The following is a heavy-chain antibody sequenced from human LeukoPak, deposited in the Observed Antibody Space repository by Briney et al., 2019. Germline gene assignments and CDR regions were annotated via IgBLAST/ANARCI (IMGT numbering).Heavy chain of an antibody. CDR3: TRPGLYSYDLVY. CDR1: GFTFSGSA. Sequence: PGGSLRLSCAASGFTFSGSAMHWVRQASGKGLEWVGRIRSKANSYATAYAASVKGRFTISRDDSKNTAYLQMNSLKTEDTAVYYCTRPGLYSYDLVYCGQGTLVTVSS. CDR2: IRSKANSYAT. V-gene: IGHV3-73*01. D-gene: IGHD5-18*01. J-gene: IGHJ4*02.